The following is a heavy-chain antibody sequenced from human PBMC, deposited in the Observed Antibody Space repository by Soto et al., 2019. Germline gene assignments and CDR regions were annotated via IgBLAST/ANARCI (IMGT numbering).Heavy chain of an antibody. Sequence: QLQLQESGPGLVKPSETLSLTCAVSGGSFSSSYYWGWLRQPPGKGLEWLGNIYYSGHTYYNPSLKSRLATSVDTSKNQFSLTLTSVTAADTAVYYCARDFLRGRFFDSWGQGTLVTVSS. V-gene: IGHV4-39*02. CDR2: IYYSGHT. CDR1: GGSFSSSYY. J-gene: IGHJ4*02. D-gene: IGHD3-10*01. CDR3: ARDFLRGRFFDS.